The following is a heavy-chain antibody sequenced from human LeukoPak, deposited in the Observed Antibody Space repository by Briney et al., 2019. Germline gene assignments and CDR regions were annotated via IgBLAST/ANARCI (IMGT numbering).Heavy chain of an antibody. CDR2: FYSSGNT. CDR3: ARHVSSVGVAGVIPWIDS. CDR1: GASLSSKTSY. V-gene: IGHV4-39*01. Sequence: PSETLSLTCSASGASLSSKTSYWGRIPPPPGKGREWIVTFYSSGNTYYHPSLKSRVSISGDTSKNQVSLKVNSVTAADTATYYCARHVSSVGVAGVIPWIDSWGQGILVTVSS. D-gene: IGHD3-3*01. J-gene: IGHJ4*02.